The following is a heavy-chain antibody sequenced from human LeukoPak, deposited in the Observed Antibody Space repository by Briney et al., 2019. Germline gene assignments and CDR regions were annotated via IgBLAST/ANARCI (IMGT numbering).Heavy chain of an antibody. CDR3: ARGLSPGGGYCSGGSCYPPPDFDY. V-gene: IGHV3-11*01. CDR1: GFTSSDYW. J-gene: IGHJ4*02. D-gene: IGHD2-15*01. CDR2: ISSSGSTI. Sequence: PGGSLRLSCAASGFTSSDYWMSWIRQAPGKGLEWVSYISSSGSTIYYADSVKGRFTISRDNAKNSLYLQMNSLRAEDTAVYYCARGLSPGGGYCSGGSCYPPPDFDYWGQGTLVTVSS.